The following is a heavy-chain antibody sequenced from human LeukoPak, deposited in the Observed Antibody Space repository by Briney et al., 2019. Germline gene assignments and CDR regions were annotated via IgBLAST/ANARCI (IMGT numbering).Heavy chain of an antibody. D-gene: IGHD6-19*01. CDR3: ARQQPRYSSGWAFDY. CDR2: FYYSGST. CDR1: GGSISRGGYS. J-gene: IGHJ4*02. Sequence: SQTLSLTCAVSGGSISRGGYSWSWIRQPPGKGLEWIGYFYYSGSTYYNPSLKSRVTISVDTSKNQFSLKLSSVTAADTAVYYCARQQPRYSSGWAFDYWGQGTLVTVSS. V-gene: IGHV4-30-4*07.